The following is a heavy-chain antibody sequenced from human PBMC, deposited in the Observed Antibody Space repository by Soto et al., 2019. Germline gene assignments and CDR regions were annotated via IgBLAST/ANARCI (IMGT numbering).Heavy chain of an antibody. D-gene: IGHD3-22*01. Sequence: SETLSLTCAVSGGSISSGGYSWSWIRQPPGKGLEWIGYIYHSGSTYYNPSLKSRVTISVDRSENQFSLKLSSVTAADTAVYYCARGPYYYDSSFDYWGQGTLVTVSS. V-gene: IGHV4-30-2*01. J-gene: IGHJ4*02. CDR3: ARGPYYYDSSFDY. CDR2: IYHSGST. CDR1: GGSISSGGYS.